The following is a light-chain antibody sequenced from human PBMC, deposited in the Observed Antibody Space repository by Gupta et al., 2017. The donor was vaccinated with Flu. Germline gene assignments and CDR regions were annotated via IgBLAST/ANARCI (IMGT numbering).Light chain of an antibody. J-gene: IGKJ4*01. CDR1: ESISTY. Sequence: EIVLTQSPVTLSLSPGERATLSCRASESISTYLAWYQQKPGQAPRLLIYDASNRDTGIPVRFSGSGSGTDFTLTISSRHQEDFAVYYCQQRSNWPPITFGGGTKVEIK. V-gene: IGKV3-11*01. CDR3: QQRSNWPPIT. CDR2: DAS.